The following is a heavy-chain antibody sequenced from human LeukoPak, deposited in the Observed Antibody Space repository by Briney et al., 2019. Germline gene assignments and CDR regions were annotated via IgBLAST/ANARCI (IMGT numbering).Heavy chain of an antibody. CDR3: ARTNGGALYGDYDFFDY. D-gene: IGHD4-17*01. CDR1: GGSISANY. V-gene: IGHV4-4*07. Sequence: PSETLSLTCTVSGGSISANYWIWMRQSAGKGLEYIGRIYSSGSTNYNPSLKSRVTMSVDTSKNQFSLKLSSVTAADTAVYYCARTNGGALYGDYDFFDYWGQGTLVTVSS. CDR2: IYSSGST. J-gene: IGHJ4*02.